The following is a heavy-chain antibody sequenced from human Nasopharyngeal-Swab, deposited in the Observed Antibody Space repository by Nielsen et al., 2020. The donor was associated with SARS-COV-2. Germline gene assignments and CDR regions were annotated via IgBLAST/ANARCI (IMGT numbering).Heavy chain of an antibody. J-gene: IGHJ4*02. V-gene: IGHV5-51*01. CDR2: IYPGDSDT. D-gene: IGHD6-19*01. CDR1: GYSFNSYW. Sequence: GESLKISCQASGYSFNSYWIGWVRQMPGKGLEWMAIIYPGDSDTRYNPSFQGQVTISVDKSISTAYLHWSSLRAPDTAMYCCAREGYTSGYYDYWGRGTLVTVSS. CDR3: AREGYTSGYYDY.